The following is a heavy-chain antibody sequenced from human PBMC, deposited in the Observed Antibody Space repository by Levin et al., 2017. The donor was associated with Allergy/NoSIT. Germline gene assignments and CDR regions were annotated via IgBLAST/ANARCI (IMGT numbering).Heavy chain of an antibody. CDR3: ARTYYESTGHFQYYFDS. D-gene: IGHD3-3*01. V-gene: IGHV2-70*01. J-gene: IGHJ4*02. Sequence: QTLSLTCSFSGFSLTTSGMCVSWIRQSPGKSPEWLALIDWDGDKYQRTSLRTRLTISKDTSKNQVVLTLTNVDPADSGTYYCARTYYESTGHFQYYFDSWGQGTPVTVSS. CDR2: IDWDGDK. CDR1: GFSLTTSGMC.